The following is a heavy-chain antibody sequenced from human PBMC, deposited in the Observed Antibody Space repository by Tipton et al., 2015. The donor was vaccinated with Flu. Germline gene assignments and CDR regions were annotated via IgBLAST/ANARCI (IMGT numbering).Heavy chain of an antibody. J-gene: IGHJ6*02. CDR1: GLTFSNYA. D-gene: IGHD3-9*01. CDR2: LSGSGSSI. Sequence: SLRLSCAASGLTFSNYAMSWVRQAPGKGLEWVAGLSGSGSSIYYADSVKGRFTISRDNSKNMLYVQMNSLRAEDTAVYYCAKAKNYDIVAAYYGMDVWGQGTTVTVSS. V-gene: IGHV3-23*01. CDR3: AKAKNYDIVAAYYGMDV.